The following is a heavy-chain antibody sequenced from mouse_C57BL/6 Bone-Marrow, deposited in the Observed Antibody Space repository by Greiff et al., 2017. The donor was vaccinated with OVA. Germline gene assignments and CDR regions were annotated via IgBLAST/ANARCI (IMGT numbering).Heavy chain of an antibody. CDR2: IDPENGDT. V-gene: IGHV14-4*01. D-gene: IGHD2-1*01. CDR3: TLIYYGNYGWFDY. Sequence: EVQLQQSGAELVRPGASVKLSCTASGFNIKDDYMHWVKQRPEQGLEWIGWIDPENGDTEYASKFQGKATITADTSSNPAYLQLSSLTSEDTAVYYCTLIYYGNYGWFDYWGQGTTLTVSS. CDR1: GFNIKDDY. J-gene: IGHJ2*01.